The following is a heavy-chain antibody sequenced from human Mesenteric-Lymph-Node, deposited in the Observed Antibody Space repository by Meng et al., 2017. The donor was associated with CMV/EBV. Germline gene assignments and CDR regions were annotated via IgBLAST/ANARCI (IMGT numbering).Heavy chain of an antibody. J-gene: IGHJ6*02. CDR2: IIPIFGTA. V-gene: IGHV1-69*05. CDR1: GGTFSSYA. CDR3: ARDIGPPIRLAYGMDV. Sequence: SVKVSCKASGGTFSSYAISWVRQAPGQGLEWMGGIIPIFGTANYAQKFQGRVTITTDESTSTAYMELSSLRSEDTAVYYCARDIGPPIRLAYGMDVWGQGTTVTV. D-gene: IGHD3-3*01.